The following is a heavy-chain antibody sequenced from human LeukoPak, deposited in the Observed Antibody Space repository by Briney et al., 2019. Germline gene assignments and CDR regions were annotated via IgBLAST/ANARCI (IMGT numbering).Heavy chain of an antibody. D-gene: IGHD3-10*01. CDR2: INSDGIST. CDR1: GFTFSNYW. CDR3: AKSLRFGEFGYVFGMDV. J-gene: IGHJ6*02. Sequence: GGSLRLSCIASGFTFSNYWIHWVRQVPGKGLVWVSRINSDGISTNFADSVKGRFTISRDNAKNTVYLQMSSLRVEDTAVYYCAKSLRFGEFGYVFGMDVWGQGTTVIVSS. V-gene: IGHV3-74*01.